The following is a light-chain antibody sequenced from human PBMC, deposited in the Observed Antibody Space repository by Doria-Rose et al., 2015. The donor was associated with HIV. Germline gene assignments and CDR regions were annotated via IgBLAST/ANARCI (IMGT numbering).Light chain of an antibody. CDR2: WAS. CDR1: QSLLYTSKNY. CDR3: QQYYDTPS. J-gene: IGKJ3*01. Sequence: TQSPESLGMSLGERATLNCKSNQSLLYTSKNYLAWYQQKPGQPPKLLIYWASTRQSGVPARFSGSGPGTDFTLTISSLEAEDVAVYCCQQYYDTPSFGPGTTVDIK. V-gene: IGKV4-1*01.